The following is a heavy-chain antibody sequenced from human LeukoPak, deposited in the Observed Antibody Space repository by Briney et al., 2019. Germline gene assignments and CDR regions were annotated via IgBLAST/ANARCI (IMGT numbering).Heavy chain of an antibody. CDR3: AREDPSVYSGYDSPYYYGMDV. Sequence: GASVTVSFTASGYTFTIYAMHWVRQAPGQRLEWMGWINAGNGNTKYSQKFQGRVTITRDTSASTAYMELSSLRSEDTAVYYCAREDPSVYSGYDSPYYYGMDVWGQGTTVTVSS. CDR2: INAGNGNT. J-gene: IGHJ6*02. CDR1: GYTFTIYA. D-gene: IGHD5-12*01. V-gene: IGHV1-3*01.